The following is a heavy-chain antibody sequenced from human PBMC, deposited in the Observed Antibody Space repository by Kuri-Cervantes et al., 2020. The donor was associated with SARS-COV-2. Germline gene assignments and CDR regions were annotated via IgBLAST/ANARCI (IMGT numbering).Heavy chain of an antibody. D-gene: IGHD1-26*01. J-gene: IGHJ5*02. CDR2: IYHSGST. V-gene: IGHV4-38-2*01. CDR1: GYSISSGYY. CDR3: ARQSPDQYSGSSQWFDP. Sequence: GSLRLSCAVPGYSISSGYYWGWIRQPPGKGLEWIGSIYHSGSTYYNPSLKSRVTISVDTSKNQFSLKLSSVTAADTAVYYCARQSPDQYSGSSQWFDPWGQGTLVTVSS.